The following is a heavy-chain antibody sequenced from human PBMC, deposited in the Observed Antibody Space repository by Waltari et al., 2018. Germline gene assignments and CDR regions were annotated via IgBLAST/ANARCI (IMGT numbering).Heavy chain of an antibody. CDR2: INHSGST. D-gene: IGHD2-15*01. CDR1: GGSFSGYY. CDR3: ARYIVVVVAATQNWFDP. Sequence: QVQLQQWGAGLLKPSETLSLTCAVYGGSFSGYYWSGIRQPPGKGLEWIGEINHSGSTNYNPSLKSRVTISVDTSKNQFSLKLSSVTAADTAVYYCARYIVVVVAATQNWFDPWGQGTLVTVSS. J-gene: IGHJ5*02. V-gene: IGHV4-34*01.